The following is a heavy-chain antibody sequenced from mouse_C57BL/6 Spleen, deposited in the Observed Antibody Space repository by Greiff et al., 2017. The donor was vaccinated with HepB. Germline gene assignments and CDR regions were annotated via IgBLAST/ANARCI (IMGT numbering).Heavy chain of an antibody. V-gene: IGHV1-66*01. J-gene: IGHJ1*03. Sequence: VQLQQSGPELVKPGASVKISCKASGYSFTSYYIHWVKQRPGQGLEWIGWIYPGSGNTKYNEKFKGKATLTADTSSSTAYMQLSSLTSEDSAVYYCARGGLLRYFEVWGTGTTVTVSS. D-gene: IGHD2-3*01. CDR3: ARGGLLRYFEV. CDR2: IYPGSGNT. CDR1: GYSFTSYY.